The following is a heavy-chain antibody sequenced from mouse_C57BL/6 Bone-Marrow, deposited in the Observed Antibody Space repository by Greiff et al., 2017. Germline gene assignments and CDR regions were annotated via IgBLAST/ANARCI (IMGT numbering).Heavy chain of an antibody. Sequence: EVMLVESGEGLVKPGGSLKLSCAASGFTFSSYAMSWVRQTPETRLEWVAYISSGGDYIYYADTVKGRFTISRDNARNTLYLQMSSLKSEDTAMYDCTREDGSQAWFAYWGQGTLVTVSA. D-gene: IGHD1-1*01. CDR2: ISSGGDYI. V-gene: IGHV5-9-1*02. CDR3: TREDGSQAWFAY. J-gene: IGHJ3*01. CDR1: GFTFSSYA.